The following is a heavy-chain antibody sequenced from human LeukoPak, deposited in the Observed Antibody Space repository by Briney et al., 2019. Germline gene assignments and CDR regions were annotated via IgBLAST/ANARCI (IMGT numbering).Heavy chain of an antibody. CDR1: GGSIRSHH. D-gene: IGHD1-1*01. J-gene: IGHJ5*02. CDR2: TFYTGAT. CDR3: AKRDRGGWFDP. V-gene: IGHV4-59*11. Sequence: SETLSLTCTVSGGSIRSHHWTWIRQAPGKRLEWIGYTFYTGATYYNPSLRSRVTISIDTSKNQFSLKVTSVTTADTAVYYCAKRDRGGWFDPWGLGTLVTVSS.